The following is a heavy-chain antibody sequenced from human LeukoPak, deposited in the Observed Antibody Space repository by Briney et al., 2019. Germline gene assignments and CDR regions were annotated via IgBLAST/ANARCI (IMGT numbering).Heavy chain of an antibody. CDR1: GYSINNGYY. J-gene: IGHJ4*02. CDR3: ARDETYSDFWSGSTEGGKGYYLDY. CDR2: IYHSGRT. Sequence: SETLSLTCSVSGYSINNGYYWGWIRQPPGKGLEWIGSIYHSGRTYYNPSLKNRVTISVDTSKDQFSLKLGSVTAADTAVYFCARDETYSDFWSGSTEGGKGYYLDYWGQGILVTASS. D-gene: IGHD3-3*01. V-gene: IGHV4-38-2*02.